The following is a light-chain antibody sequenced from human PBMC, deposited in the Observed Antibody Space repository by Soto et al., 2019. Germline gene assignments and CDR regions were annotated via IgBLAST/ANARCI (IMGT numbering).Light chain of an antibody. CDR2: DAS. Sequence: EIVLPQSPATLSLSPGERATLSCRASQSVSSYLAWYQQKPGQAPRLLIYDASNRATGIPARFSGSGSGTDFTLTISSLEPEDFAVYYCQQRSNCLTFGGGTKVEIK. J-gene: IGKJ4*01. V-gene: IGKV3-11*01. CDR1: QSVSSY. CDR3: QQRSNCLT.